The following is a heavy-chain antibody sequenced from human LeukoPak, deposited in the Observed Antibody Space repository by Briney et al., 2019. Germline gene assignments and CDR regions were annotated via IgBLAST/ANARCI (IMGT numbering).Heavy chain of an antibody. CDR3: ARDVANTGWYTFDY. Sequence: SQTLSLTCAIPGDSVSSINGAWNWIRQSPSRGLEWLGRTYFRSQWYYDYAVSFKGRITINPDTSNNQFSLLLTSVTPEDTAVYYCARDVANTGWYTFDYWGQGTLVTVSS. J-gene: IGHJ4*02. CDR1: GDSVSSINGA. V-gene: IGHV6-1*01. D-gene: IGHD6-19*01. CDR2: TYFRSQWYY.